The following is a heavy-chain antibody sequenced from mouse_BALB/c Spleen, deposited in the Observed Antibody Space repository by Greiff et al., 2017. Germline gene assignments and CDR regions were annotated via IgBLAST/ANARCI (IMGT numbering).Heavy chain of an antibody. V-gene: IGHV5-12-1*01. D-gene: IGHD1-1*01. Sequence: EVKLVESGGGLVKPGGSLKLSCAASGFAFSSYDMSWVRQTPEKRLEWVAYISSGGGSTYYPDTVKGRFTISRDNAKNTLYLQMSSLKSEDTAMYYCARQGIHYYGSSYDYFDYWGQGTTLTVSS. CDR3: ARQGIHYYGSSYDYFDY. CDR2: ISSGGGST. J-gene: IGHJ2*01. CDR1: GFAFSSYD.